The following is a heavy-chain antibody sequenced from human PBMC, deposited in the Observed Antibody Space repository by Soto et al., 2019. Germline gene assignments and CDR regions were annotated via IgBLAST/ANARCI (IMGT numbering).Heavy chain of an antibody. Sequence: GGSLRLSCAASGFTFSSYWMSWVRQAPGKGLEWVANIKQDGSEKYYVDSVKGRFTISRDNAKNSLYLQMNSLTAEDTAIYYCASYPVGYCSGGSCHPVDPWGQGTLVTVSS. J-gene: IGHJ5*02. V-gene: IGHV3-7*03. CDR1: GFTFSSYW. D-gene: IGHD2-15*01. CDR2: IKQDGSEK. CDR3: ASYPVGYCSGGSCHPVDP.